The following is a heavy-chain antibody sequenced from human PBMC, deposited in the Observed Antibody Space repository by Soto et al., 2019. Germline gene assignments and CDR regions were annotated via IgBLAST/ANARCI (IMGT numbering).Heavy chain of an antibody. J-gene: IGHJ4*02. CDR1: GGTFSSDS. V-gene: IGHV1-69*12. CDR3: ARSGGLDRDFNY. CDR2: IIPMFDTP. D-gene: IGHD3-10*01. Sequence: QVQLVQSGAEVKKPGSSVKVSCKASGGTFSSDSFSWVRQAPGQGLEWMGGIIPMFDTPIYAQKFQDRVTITADESTSTAYMQLGSLRSGATAVYYCARSGGLDRDFNYWGQGSLVTVSS.